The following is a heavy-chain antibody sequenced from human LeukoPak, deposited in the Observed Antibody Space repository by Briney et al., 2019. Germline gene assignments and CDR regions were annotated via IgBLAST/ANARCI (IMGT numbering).Heavy chain of an antibody. CDR1: GFTFNNYG. V-gene: IGHV3-30*18. CDR2: ISYDGSNK. Sequence: GGSLRLSCAASGFTFNNYGMHWARQAPGKGLEWVAVISYDGSNKYYADSVKGRFTISRDNSKNTLYLQMNSLRPEDTAVYYCAKDEGTVTYYYYGMDVWGQGTTVTVSS. J-gene: IGHJ6*02. CDR3: AKDEGTVTYYYYGMDV. D-gene: IGHD4-17*01.